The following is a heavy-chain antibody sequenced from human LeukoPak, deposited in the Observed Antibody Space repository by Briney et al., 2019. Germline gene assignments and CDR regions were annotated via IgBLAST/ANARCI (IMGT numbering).Heavy chain of an antibody. CDR2: IYPRDGST. V-gene: IGHV1-46*01. D-gene: IGHD2-15*01. J-gene: IGHJ4*02. Sequence: ASVKVSCKASGYTFTSNYIHWVRQAPGQGLEWMGMIYPRDGSTSYAQKFQGRVTVTRDTSTSTVHMELSGLRSEDTAVYYCATEGILVVVAATSLDYWGQGTLVTVSS. CDR3: ATEGILVVVAATSLDY. CDR1: GYTFTSNY.